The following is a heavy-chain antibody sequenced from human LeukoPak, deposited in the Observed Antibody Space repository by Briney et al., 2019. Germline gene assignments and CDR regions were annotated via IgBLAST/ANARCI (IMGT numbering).Heavy chain of an antibody. CDR3: AKDRLGYCSGGSCDHDAFDI. CDR2: ISGSGGST. V-gene: IGHV3-23*01. CDR1: GFTFSSYG. D-gene: IGHD2-15*01. J-gene: IGHJ3*02. Sequence: GGSLRLSCAASGFTFSSYGMSWVRQAPGKGLEWVSAISGSGGSTYYADSVKGRFTISRDNSKNTLYLQMNSLRAEDTAVYYCAKDRLGYCSGGSCDHDAFDIWGQGTMVTVSS.